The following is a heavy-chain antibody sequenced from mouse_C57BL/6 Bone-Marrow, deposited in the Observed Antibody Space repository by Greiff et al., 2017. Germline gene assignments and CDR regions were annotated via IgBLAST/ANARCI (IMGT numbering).Heavy chain of an antibody. CDR3: VYDGYYVLFAY. J-gene: IGHJ3*01. V-gene: IGHV1-80*01. Sequence: QVQLKQSGAELVKPGDSVKISCKASGYAFSSYWMNWVKQRPGTGLEWIGQIYPGDGDTNYNGKFKGKATLTADKSSSTAYMQLSSLTSEDSAVYFCVYDGYYVLFAYWGQGTLVTVSA. D-gene: IGHD2-3*01. CDR1: GYAFSSYW. CDR2: IYPGDGDT.